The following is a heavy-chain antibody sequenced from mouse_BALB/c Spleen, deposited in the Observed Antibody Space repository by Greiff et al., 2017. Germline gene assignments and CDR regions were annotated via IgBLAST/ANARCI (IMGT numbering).Heavy chain of an antibody. V-gene: IGHV1S81*02. CDR2: INPSNGRT. Sequence: QVQLQQPGAELVKPGASVKLSCKASGYTFTSYWMHWVKQRPGQGLEWIGEINPSNGRTNYNEKFKSKATLTVDKSSSTAYMQLSSLTSEDSAVYYCARWGTTVSFDYWGQGTTLTVSS. CDR3: ARWGTTVSFDY. CDR1: GYTFTSYW. D-gene: IGHD1-1*01. J-gene: IGHJ2*01.